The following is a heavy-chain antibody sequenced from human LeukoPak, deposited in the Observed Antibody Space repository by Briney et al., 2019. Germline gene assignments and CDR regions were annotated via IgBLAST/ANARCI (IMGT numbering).Heavy chain of an antibody. Sequence: GASVKVSCKTSGYTFNTYAISWVRQAPGQGLEWMGWISNHNVNTNSAQKLQGRVTITKDTSTSTAYLDLQSLRSDDTAIYYCARHGNALTHSEYFDYWGQGTLITVSS. CDR2: ISNHNVNT. CDR1: GYTFNTYA. J-gene: IGHJ4*02. D-gene: IGHD1-26*01. V-gene: IGHV1-18*01. CDR3: ARHGNALTHSEYFDY.